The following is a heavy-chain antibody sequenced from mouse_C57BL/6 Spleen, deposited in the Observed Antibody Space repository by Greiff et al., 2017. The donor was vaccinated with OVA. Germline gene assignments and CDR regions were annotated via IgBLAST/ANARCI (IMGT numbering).Heavy chain of an antibody. D-gene: IGHD3-3*01. Sequence: QVQLQQSGPGLVAPSQSLSITCTVSGFSLTSSGVHWVRQPPGKGLAWLVVIWSDGSTTYNSALKSRLSISKDNSKRQVFLKMNSLQTDDTSMYYCARHGLKSAMDYWGQGTSVTVAS. J-gene: IGHJ4*01. CDR3: ARHGLKSAMDY. CDR2: IWSDGST. V-gene: IGHV2-6-1*01. CDR1: GFSLTSSG.